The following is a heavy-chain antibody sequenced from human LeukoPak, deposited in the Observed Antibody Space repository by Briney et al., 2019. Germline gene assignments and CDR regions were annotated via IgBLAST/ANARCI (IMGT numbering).Heavy chain of an antibody. D-gene: IGHD5-12*01. V-gene: IGHV3-30*18. CDR1: GFTFSSHG. Sequence: GGSLRLSCAASGFTFSSHGMHWVRQAPGKGLEWVAVISYDGSNKYYADSVKGRFTISRDNSKNTLYLQMNSLRAEDTAVYYCAKDSGYDLADYWGQGTLVTVSS. CDR3: AKDSGYDLADY. J-gene: IGHJ4*02. CDR2: ISYDGSNK.